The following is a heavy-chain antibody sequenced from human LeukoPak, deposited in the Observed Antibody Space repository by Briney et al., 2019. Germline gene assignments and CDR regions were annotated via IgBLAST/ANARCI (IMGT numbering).Heavy chain of an antibody. CDR2: ISWNSGSI. CDR1: GFTFDDYA. CDR3: AKAGGSYYEGDAFDI. D-gene: IGHD1-26*01. J-gene: IGHJ3*02. V-gene: IGHV3-9*01. Sequence: GGSLRLSCAASGFTFDDYAMHWVRQAPGKGLEWVSGISWNSGSIGYADSVKGRFTISRDNAKNSLYLQINSLRAEDTALYYCAKAGGSYYEGDAFDIWGQGTMVTVSS.